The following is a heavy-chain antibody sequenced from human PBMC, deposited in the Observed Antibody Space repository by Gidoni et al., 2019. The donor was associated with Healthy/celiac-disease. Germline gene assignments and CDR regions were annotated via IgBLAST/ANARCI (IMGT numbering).Heavy chain of an antibody. CDR1: GVTFSSYS. J-gene: IGHJ3*02. V-gene: IGHV3-21*01. CDR3: ALLAVKAKPAWAAFDI. Sequence: EVQLVESGGGLVKPGGSLRLSCAASGVTFSSYSMNWVRQAPGKGLEWVSSISSSSSYIYYADSVKGRFTISRDNAKNSLYLQMNSLRAEDTAVYYCALLAVKAKPAWAAFDIWGQGTMVTVSS. D-gene: IGHD3-3*02. CDR2: ISSSSSYI.